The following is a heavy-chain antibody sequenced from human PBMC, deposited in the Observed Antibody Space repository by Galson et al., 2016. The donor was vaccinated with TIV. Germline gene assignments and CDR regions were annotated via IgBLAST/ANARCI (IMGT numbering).Heavy chain of an antibody. CDR3: ATYYGDYWGYYFDY. CDR2: IKTKVDGGTA. D-gene: IGHD4-17*01. CDR1: GFIFDNAW. J-gene: IGHJ4*02. V-gene: IGHV3-15*01. Sequence: SLRLSCAASGFIFDNAWMSWVRQAPGKGLEWVGRIKTKVDGGTADYAAPGNGRFTIPRDDSKNTLYLQMNSLKTEDPDTYYCATYYGDYWGYYFDYWGQGTLVTASS.